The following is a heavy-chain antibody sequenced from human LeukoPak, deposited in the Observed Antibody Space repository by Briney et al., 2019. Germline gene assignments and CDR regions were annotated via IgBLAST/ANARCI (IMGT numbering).Heavy chain of an antibody. Sequence: GGSLRLSCTASGFTFSDYHMSWIRQAPGKGLEWVSYISSSGSKVYYADSAKGRFTISRDNAKNSLYLQMNSLKIEDTAVYYCARSMYGEGRRIIDFDYWGQGSLLTVSS. V-gene: IGHV3-11*01. CDR1: GFTFSDYH. D-gene: IGHD4/OR15-4a*01. CDR3: ARSMYGEGRRIIDFDY. CDR2: ISSSGSKV. J-gene: IGHJ4*02.